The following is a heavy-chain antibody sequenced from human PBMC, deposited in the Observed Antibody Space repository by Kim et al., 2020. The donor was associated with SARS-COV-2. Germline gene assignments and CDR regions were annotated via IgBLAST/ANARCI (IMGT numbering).Heavy chain of an antibody. V-gene: IGHV3-33*06. J-gene: IGHJ1*01. Sequence: GGSLRLSCAASGFTFSSYAMHWVRQAPGKGLEWVAVIWYDGSNKYYADSVKGRFTISRDNSKNTLYLQMNSLRAEDTAVYYCAKDPGIAAAGYFQHWGQGTLVTVSS. CDR1: GFTFSSYA. CDR3: AKDPGIAAAGYFQH. CDR2: IWYDGSNK. D-gene: IGHD6-13*01.